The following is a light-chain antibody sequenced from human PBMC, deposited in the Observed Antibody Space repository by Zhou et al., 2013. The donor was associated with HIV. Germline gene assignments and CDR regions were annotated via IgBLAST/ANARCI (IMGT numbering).Light chain of an antibody. CDR3: QQTHTSPIT. V-gene: IGKV1-39*01. CDR2: ATS. CDR1: QSIDTY. Sequence: DIQMTQSPSSLSASVGDRVSIACRASQSIDTYLNWYQQKPGRAPKLLIYATSTLQSGVPSRFSGSGSGADFTLTINSLEREDLATYYCQQTHTSPITFGQGTRLEIK. J-gene: IGKJ5*01.